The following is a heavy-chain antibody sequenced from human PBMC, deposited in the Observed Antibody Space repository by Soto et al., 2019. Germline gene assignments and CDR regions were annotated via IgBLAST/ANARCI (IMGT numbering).Heavy chain of an antibody. D-gene: IGHD6-13*01. CDR1: GFTFSSYG. CDR3: ARGSIAADGPDY. V-gene: IGHV3-33*01. CDR2: IWYDGSNK. Sequence: GGSLRLSCAASGFTFSSYGMHWVRQAPGKGLEWVAVIWYDGSNKYYADSGKRRFTISRVNSKNTLYLQMNGLRAEDTGVYYCARGSIAADGPDYWGQGTLVTVSS. J-gene: IGHJ4*02.